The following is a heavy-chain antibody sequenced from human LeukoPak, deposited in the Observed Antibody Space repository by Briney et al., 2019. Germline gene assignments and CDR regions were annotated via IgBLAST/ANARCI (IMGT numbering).Heavy chain of an antibody. V-gene: IGHV3-21*04. Sequence: GGSLRLSCAASGFTFSTYSMNWVRQAPGKGLEWVSSISSSNSHIYYADSVKGRFTISRDNAKNSLYLQMNSLRAEDTALYYCAKDLGLSMVRGVTFDYWGQGTLVTVSS. CDR2: ISSSNSHI. CDR1: GFTFSTYS. J-gene: IGHJ4*02. D-gene: IGHD3-10*01. CDR3: AKDLGLSMVRGVTFDY.